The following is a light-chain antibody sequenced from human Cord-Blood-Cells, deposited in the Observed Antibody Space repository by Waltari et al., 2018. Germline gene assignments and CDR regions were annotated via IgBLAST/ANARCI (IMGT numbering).Light chain of an antibody. Sequence: DIQMNQSPSSLSASVGDSVTITCRASQRISSYLNWYQQKPGKAPKLLIYAASSLQSGVLSSFSGSGSGTDFTLTISSLQPEDFATYYCQQSYSTPFTFGPGTKVDIK. CDR1: QRISSY. CDR3: QQSYSTPFT. J-gene: IGKJ3*01. V-gene: IGKV1-39*01. CDR2: AAS.